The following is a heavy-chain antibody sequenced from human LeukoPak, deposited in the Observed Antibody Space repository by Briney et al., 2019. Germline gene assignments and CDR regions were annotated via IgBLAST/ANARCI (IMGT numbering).Heavy chain of an antibody. J-gene: IGHJ4*02. CDR1: GGSLNNYA. V-gene: IGHV1-69*13. Sequence: SVKVSCKASGGSLNNYAVNWVRQAPGQGLEWMGGIIPLYGAINYAQRFQGRVTITADESTSTAYMELSSLRSEDTAVYYCARATYYYDSSGYSLFGYWGQGTLVTVSS. D-gene: IGHD3-22*01. CDR2: IIPLYGAI. CDR3: ARATYYYDSSGYSLFGY.